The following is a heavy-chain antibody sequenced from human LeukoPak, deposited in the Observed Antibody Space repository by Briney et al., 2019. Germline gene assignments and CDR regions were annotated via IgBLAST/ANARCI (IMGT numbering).Heavy chain of an antibody. CDR3: ARDSPVLTY. J-gene: IGHJ4*02. CDR2: ITDSGGGT. Sequence: GGSLRLSCAASGSTFSSYSMSWVRQAPGKGLEWVSAITDSGGGTYYADSVKGRFTISRDSSKNTLYLQMNSLRVEDTAVYYCARDSPVLTYWGQGTLVTVSS. V-gene: IGHV3-23*01. CDR1: GSTFSSYS. D-gene: IGHD1-20*01.